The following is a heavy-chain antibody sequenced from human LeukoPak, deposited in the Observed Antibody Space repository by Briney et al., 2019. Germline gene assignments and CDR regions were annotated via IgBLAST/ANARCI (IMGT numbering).Heavy chain of an antibody. D-gene: IGHD5-18*01. CDR1: GFTFSSYG. J-gene: IGHJ4*02. CDR3: AKKKGGYTDYLEY. CDR2: IRYDGSDK. Sequence: GGSLRLSCAASGFTFSSYGMHWVRQAPGKGLEWVAFIRYDGSDKYYADSVKDRFIISRDNSKNTLYLQMNSLRAEDTAVYYCAKKKGGYTDYLEYWGQGTLVTVSS. V-gene: IGHV3-30*02.